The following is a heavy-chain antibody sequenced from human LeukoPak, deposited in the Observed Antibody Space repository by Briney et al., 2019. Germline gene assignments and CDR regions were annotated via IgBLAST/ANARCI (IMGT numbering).Heavy chain of an antibody. CDR3: ARDYENLTGSKTRFHY. D-gene: IGHD3-9*01. CDR1: GFTFSSYT. V-gene: IGHV3-21*01. Sequence: GGSLRLSCAASGFTFSSYTMNWVRQAPGKGLEWVSSITSSSTYIYYADSVKGRFTVSRDNAKNSLYLQMNSLRAEDTVVYYCARDYENLTGSKTRFHYWGQGTLVTVSS. J-gene: IGHJ4*02. CDR2: ITSSSTYI.